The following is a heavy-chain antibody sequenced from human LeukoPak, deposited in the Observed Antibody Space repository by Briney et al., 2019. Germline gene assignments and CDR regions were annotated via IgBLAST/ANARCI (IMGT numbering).Heavy chain of an antibody. CDR2: ISSSGSTI. Sequence: GGSLRLSCAASGFSFSNYEMNWVRQAPGKGLEWVSYISSSGSTIYYADSVKGRFTISRDNAKNSLYLQMNSLRAEDTAVYYCARGSMGWSGRTYYYYMDVWGKGTTVTVSS. J-gene: IGHJ6*03. CDR3: ARGSMGWSGRTYYYYMDV. D-gene: IGHD3-3*01. V-gene: IGHV3-48*03. CDR1: GFSFSNYE.